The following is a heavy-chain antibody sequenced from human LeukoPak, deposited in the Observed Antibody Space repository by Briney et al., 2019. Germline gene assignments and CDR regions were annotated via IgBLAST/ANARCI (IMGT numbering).Heavy chain of an antibody. CDR3: ARGFVHAFDI. CDR2: ISGSSSYI. CDR1: GFTFSDYY. J-gene: IGHJ3*02. Sequence: GGSLRLSCAASGFTFSDYYMSWIGQAPGKGLEWVSYISGSSSYIAYADSVKGRFTISRDNAKNSLFLHMNTLRAEDTAVYYCARGFVHAFDIWGQGTMVTVSS. D-gene: IGHD6-6*01. V-gene: IGHV3-11*06.